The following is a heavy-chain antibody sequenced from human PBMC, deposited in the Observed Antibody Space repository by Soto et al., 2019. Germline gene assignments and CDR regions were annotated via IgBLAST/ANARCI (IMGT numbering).Heavy chain of an antibody. V-gene: IGHV3-48*03. CDR3: VRGPQGIIPAYDY. D-gene: IGHD2-2*01. CDR1: GFSLSSHE. Sequence: GGSLRLSCAASGFSLSSHEMNWVRQAPGKGPEWVSYISSTGYTIYYADSVKGRFTISRDNTKNSLYLQMKSLRAEDTAIYYCVRGPQGIIPAYDYWGQGTLVTVSS. J-gene: IGHJ4*02. CDR2: ISSTGYTI.